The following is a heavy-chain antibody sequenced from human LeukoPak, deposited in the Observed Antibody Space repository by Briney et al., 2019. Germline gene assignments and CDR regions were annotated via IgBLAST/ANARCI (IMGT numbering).Heavy chain of an antibody. D-gene: IGHD2-2*01. CDR1: GGSISSSSYY. Sequence: SETLSLTCTVSGGSISSSSYYWGWIRQPPGKGLEWIGSIYYSGSTYYNPSLKSRVTISVDTSKNQFSLKLSSVTAADTAVYYCARGSVYQLLDYWGQGTLVTVSS. J-gene: IGHJ4*02. CDR3: ARGSVYQLLDY. CDR2: IYYSGST. V-gene: IGHV4-39*01.